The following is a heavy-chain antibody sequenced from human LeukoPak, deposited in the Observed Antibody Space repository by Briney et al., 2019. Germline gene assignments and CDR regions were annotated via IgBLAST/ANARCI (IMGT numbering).Heavy chain of an antibody. D-gene: IGHD6-6*01. V-gene: IGHV3-30-3*01. Sequence: GGSLRLSCAASGFTFRNYAVHWVRQAPGKGLEWAAVISYDGSNKYYADSVKGRFTVSRDNAKNTLYLQVNNLRAEDTAVYYCARGPNSNWSGLDFWGQGTLLTVSS. CDR2: ISYDGSNK. CDR3: ARGPNSNWSGLDF. J-gene: IGHJ4*02. CDR1: GFTFRNYA.